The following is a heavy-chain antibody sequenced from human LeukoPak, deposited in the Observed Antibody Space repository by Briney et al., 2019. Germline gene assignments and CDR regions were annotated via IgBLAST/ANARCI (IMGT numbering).Heavy chain of an antibody. CDR1: GFSFSGHW. CDR2: ISSTGSTT. CDR3: ARAPNSNWSGLDF. Sequence: GGSLRLSCTASGFSFSGHWMHWARQLPGKGLVWVSRISSTGSTTSYADSVKGRFTVSRDNAKNTLYLQVNNLRAEDTAVYYCARAPNSNWSGLDFWGQGTLLTVSS. D-gene: IGHD6-6*01. J-gene: IGHJ4*02. V-gene: IGHV3-74*01.